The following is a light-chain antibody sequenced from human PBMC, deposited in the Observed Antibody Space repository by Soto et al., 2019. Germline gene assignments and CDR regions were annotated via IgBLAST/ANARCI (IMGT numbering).Light chain of an antibody. V-gene: IGKV3D-20*02. CDR3: QQRSNWPRT. Sequence: IVLTQSPGTLSLSPGERDTLSCRASQSVSSSYLAWYQQKPGQAPRLLIYGAYSRATGIPARFSGSGSGTDFTLTISSLEPEDLAVYYCQQRSNWPRTFGQGTKVDIK. J-gene: IGKJ1*01. CDR2: GAY. CDR1: QSVSSSY.